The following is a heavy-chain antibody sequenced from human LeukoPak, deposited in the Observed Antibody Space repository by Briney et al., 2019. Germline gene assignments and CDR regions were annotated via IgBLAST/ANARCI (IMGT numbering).Heavy chain of an antibody. CDR2: INHSGYT. CDR1: GESFSGYF. J-gene: IGHJ2*01. V-gene: IGHV4-34*01. Sequence: SETLSLTCAVYGESFSGYFWSWIRQPPGKGLEWIGEINHSGYTNYNPSLKSRVTISVDTSKKQFSLRLNSVTAADTAVYYCARIWPDLWGRGTLVTVSS. D-gene: IGHD3-10*01. CDR3: ARIWPDL.